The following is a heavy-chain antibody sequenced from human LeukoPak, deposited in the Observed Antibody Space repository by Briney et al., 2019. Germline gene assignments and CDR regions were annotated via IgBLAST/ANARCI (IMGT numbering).Heavy chain of an antibody. CDR1: GFTFSGST. CDR2: IRNKANSYAT. Sequence: PGGSLRLSCAASGFTFSGSTMHWVRQASGKGLEWVGRIRNKANSYATAYAESVKGRFTISRDDSKNTVYLQMYSLKTEDTAVYYCTGQPNYGDYPNWGQGALVTVSS. D-gene: IGHD4-17*01. V-gene: IGHV3-73*01. J-gene: IGHJ4*02. CDR3: TGQPNYGDYPN.